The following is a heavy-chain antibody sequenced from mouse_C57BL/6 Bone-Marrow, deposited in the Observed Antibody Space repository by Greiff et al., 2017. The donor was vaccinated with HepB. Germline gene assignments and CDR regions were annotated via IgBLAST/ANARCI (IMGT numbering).Heavy chain of an antibody. CDR2: ISSGGSYT. Sequence: EVKVVESGGDLVKPGGSLKLSCAASGFTFSSYGMSWVRQTPDKRLEWVATISSGGSYTYYPDSVKGRFTISRDNAKNTLYLQMSSLKSEDTASYDCARHKVTTVVARERYFDVWGTGTTVTVSS. V-gene: IGHV5-6*01. D-gene: IGHD1-1*01. J-gene: IGHJ1*03. CDR1: GFTFSSYG. CDR3: ARHKVTTVVARERYFDV.